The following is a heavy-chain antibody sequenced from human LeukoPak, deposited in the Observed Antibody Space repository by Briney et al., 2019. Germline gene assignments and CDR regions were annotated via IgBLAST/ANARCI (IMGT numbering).Heavy chain of an antibody. V-gene: IGHV3-48*01. D-gene: IGHD3-10*01. CDR2: IRSSSSTI. J-gene: IGHJ4*02. CDR1: GFTFSSYS. Sequence: GGSLRLSCAASGFTFSSYSMNWVRQAPGKGLEWVSYIRSSSSTIYYADSVKGRFTISRDNAKNSLYLQMNSLRAEDTAVYYCAREPIYGSGSFDYWGQGTLVTVSS. CDR3: AREPIYGSGSFDY.